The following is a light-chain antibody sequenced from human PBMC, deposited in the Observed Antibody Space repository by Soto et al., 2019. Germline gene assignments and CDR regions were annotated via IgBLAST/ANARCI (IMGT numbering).Light chain of an antibody. CDR2: RTS. Sequence: EIVLTQSPGTLSLSPWQGATLSCRASQSLSSIYLAWYQQKPGQAPRLLIYRTSSRATGIPDRFSGSESETDFTLTISRLEPDDSAVYYCQQYNNWPLITFGQGTRLEIK. CDR1: QSLSSIY. J-gene: IGKJ5*01. V-gene: IGKV3-20*01. CDR3: QQYNNWPLIT.